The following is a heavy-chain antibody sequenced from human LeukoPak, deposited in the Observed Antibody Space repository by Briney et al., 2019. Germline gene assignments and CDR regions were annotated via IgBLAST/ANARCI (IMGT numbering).Heavy chain of an antibody. CDR1: GFTFTTFY. CDR2: INLSSGDT. J-gene: IGHJ3*02. D-gene: IGHD2-15*01. Sequence: GASVKVSCKAPGFTFTTFYMHWVRQAPGQGLEWMAWINLSSGDTNYAQKFRGRVTMTRDSSISTAYMELTSLRSGDTAIYYCVTSTGYFNIWGAFDIWGQGTMVTVSS. V-gene: IGHV1-2*02. CDR3: VTSTGYFNIWGAFDI.